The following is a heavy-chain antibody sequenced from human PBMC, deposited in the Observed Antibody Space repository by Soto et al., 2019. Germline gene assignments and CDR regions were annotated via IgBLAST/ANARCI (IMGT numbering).Heavy chain of an antibody. CDR3: ATGGYDFWSGYPHYYYGMDV. V-gene: IGHV1-24*01. J-gene: IGHJ6*02. D-gene: IGHD3-3*01. CDR1: GYTLTELS. Sequence: GSVKVSCKVSGYTLTELSMHWVRQAPGKGLEWMGGFDPEDGETIYAQKFQGRVTMTEDTSTDTAYMELSSLRSEDTAVYYCATGGYDFWSGYPHYYYGMDVWGQGTTVTVSS. CDR2: FDPEDGET.